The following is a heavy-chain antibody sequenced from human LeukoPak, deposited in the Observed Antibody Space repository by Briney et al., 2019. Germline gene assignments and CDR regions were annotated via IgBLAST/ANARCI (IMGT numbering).Heavy chain of an antibody. Sequence: PSETLSLTCIVSGGSLRSGTYYWSWIRQPAGRGLEWIGRIYISGGTTSNPSLKSRVTISADTSKNQFSLKLNSVTAADTGVYYCARETIDITIIEVVRMGDAFDIWGQGTMVAVSS. CDR1: GGSLRSGTYY. V-gene: IGHV4-61*02. CDR3: ARETIDITIIEVVRMGDAFDI. D-gene: IGHD3-22*01. CDR2: IYISGGT. J-gene: IGHJ3*02.